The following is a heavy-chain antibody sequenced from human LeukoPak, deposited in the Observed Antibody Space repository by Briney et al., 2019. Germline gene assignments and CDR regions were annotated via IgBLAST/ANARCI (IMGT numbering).Heavy chain of an antibody. CDR1: GYSFTSYW. CDR2: IYPGDSDT. V-gene: IGHV5-51*01. D-gene: IGHD5-12*01. CDR3: ARVSGYSGYVLGMDV. Sequence: GETLKTSCKGSGYSFTSYWIGWVRQMPGKGLEWMGIIYPGDSDTRNSPSFQGQVTISADKSISTAYLQWSSLKASDTAMYYCARVSGYSGYVLGMDVWGQGTTVTVSS. J-gene: IGHJ6*02.